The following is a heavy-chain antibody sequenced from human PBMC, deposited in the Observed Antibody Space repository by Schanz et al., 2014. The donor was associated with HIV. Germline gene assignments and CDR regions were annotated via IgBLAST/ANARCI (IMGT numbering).Heavy chain of an antibody. Sequence: QVQLVQSGPEVKKPGASVKVSCKASGYTFTSYGISWVRQAPGQGLEGMGWISPYNGNTNYAQNLQDRVTMTTDTSTTTAYMNLRSLRSDDTAVYYCARDFSGWTEFDYWGQGTLVTVSS. V-gene: IGHV1-18*01. CDR1: GYTFTSYG. D-gene: IGHD6-19*01. CDR2: ISPYNGNT. J-gene: IGHJ4*02. CDR3: ARDFSGWTEFDY.